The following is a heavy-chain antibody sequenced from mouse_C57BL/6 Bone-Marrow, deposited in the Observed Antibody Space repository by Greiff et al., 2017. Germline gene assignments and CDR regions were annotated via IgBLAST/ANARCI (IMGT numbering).Heavy chain of an antibody. D-gene: IGHD1-1*01. V-gene: IGHV5-4*01. J-gene: IGHJ4*01. CDR3: ARDRDYGSSYDAMDY. CDR2: ISDGGSYT. CDR1: GFTFSSYA. Sequence: EVQVVESGGGLVKPGGSLKLSCAASGFTFSSYAMSWVRQTPEKRLEWVATISDGGSYTYYPDNVKGRFTISRDNAKNNLYLQMSHLKSEDTAMYYCARDRDYGSSYDAMDYWGQGTSVTVSS.